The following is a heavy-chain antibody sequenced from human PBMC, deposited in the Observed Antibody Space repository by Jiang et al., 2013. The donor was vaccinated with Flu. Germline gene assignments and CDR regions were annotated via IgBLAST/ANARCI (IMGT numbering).Heavy chain of an antibody. CDR2: IRYDGSNK. V-gene: IGHV3-30*02. Sequence: FIRYDGSNKYYADSVKGRFTISRDNSKNTLYLQMNSLRAEDTAVYYCAKEERITMVRGVIIPLDYWGQGTLVTVSS. CDR3: AKEERITMVRGVIIPLDY. J-gene: IGHJ4*02. D-gene: IGHD3-10*01.